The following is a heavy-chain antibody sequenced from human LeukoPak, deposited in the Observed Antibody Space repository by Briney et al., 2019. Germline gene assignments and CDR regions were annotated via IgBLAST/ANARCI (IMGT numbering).Heavy chain of an antibody. CDR1: GFTFSSYG. CDR2: ISYDGTNK. D-gene: IGHD5-18*01. CDR3: ARYEDTAMVNN. J-gene: IGHJ4*02. Sequence: GGSLRLSCAASGFTFSSYGMHWVRQAPGKGLEWVAVISYDGTNKYYADSVKGRFTISRDNAKNSLYLQMNSLRAEDTAVYYCARYEDTAMVNNWGQGTLVTVSS. V-gene: IGHV3-30*03.